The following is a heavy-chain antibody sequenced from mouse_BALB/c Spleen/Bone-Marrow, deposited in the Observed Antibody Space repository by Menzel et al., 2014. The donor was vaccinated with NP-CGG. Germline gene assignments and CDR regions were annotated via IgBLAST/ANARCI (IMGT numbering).Heavy chain of an antibody. Sequence: EVQLQESGGGLVKPGGSLKLSCAASGFTFSSYTMSWVRQTPEKRLEWVATISSGGSYTYYPDSVKGRFTISRDNAKNTLYLQMSSLKSEDTAMYYCTRDGEGNYDYAMDYWGQGTSVTVSS. V-gene: IGHV5-6-4*01. CDR3: TRDGEGNYDYAMDY. CDR1: GFTFSSYT. D-gene: IGHD2-1*01. CDR2: ISSGGSYT. J-gene: IGHJ4*01.